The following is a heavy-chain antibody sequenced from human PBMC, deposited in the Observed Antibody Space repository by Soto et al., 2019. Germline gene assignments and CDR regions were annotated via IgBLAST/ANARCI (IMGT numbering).Heavy chain of an antibody. J-gene: IGHJ4*02. Sequence: GGSLRLSCVASGFTFGNYWMHWVRQAPGKGLEWVSRVISDGKTIDYADSVKGRFTVSRDNAKNTLYLQMNSLRAEDTAVYYCSTAEVDYWGPGTLVT. CDR2: VISDGKTI. V-gene: IGHV3-74*01. CDR1: GFTFGNYW. CDR3: STAEVDY.